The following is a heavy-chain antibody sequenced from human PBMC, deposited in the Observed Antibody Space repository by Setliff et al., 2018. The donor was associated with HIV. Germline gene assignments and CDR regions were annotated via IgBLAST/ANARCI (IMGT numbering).Heavy chain of an antibody. D-gene: IGHD3-22*01. CDR1: GGSISSSNW. CDR3: ARAGYYGSTSYWEYFQH. CDR2: IYYNGIT. V-gene: IGHV4-4*02. Sequence: SETLSLTCSVSGGSISSSNWWSWVRQPPGKGLEWIGSIYYNGITNYNPSLKSRVTVSVDTSKNQFSLKLSSVTAADTAVYYCARAGYYGSTSYWEYFQHWGQGTLVTVSS. J-gene: IGHJ1*01.